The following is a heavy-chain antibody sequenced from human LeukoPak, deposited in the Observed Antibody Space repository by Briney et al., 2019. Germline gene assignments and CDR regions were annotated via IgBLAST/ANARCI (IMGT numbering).Heavy chain of an antibody. Sequence: PGGSLRLSCAASGFTFSNYGMNWVRQAPGKGLEWVSGITANGGTTYYADSVKGRFTISRDNSKNAVYLQMNSLRAEDTAVYYCAKAVQYVFDYWGQGTLVTVSS. CDR2: ITANGGTT. V-gene: IGHV3-23*01. CDR1: GFTFSNYG. D-gene: IGHD4-11*01. J-gene: IGHJ4*02. CDR3: AKAVQYVFDY.